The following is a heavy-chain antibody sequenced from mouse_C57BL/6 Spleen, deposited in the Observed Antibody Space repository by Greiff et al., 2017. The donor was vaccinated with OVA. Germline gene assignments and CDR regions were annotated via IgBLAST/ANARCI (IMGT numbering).Heavy chain of an antibody. CDR1: GFTFSDYY. J-gene: IGHJ3*01. CDR2: INYDGSST. Sequence: DVMLVESEGGLVQPGRSMKLSCTASGFTFSDYYMAWVRQVPEKGLEWVANINYDGSSTYYLDSLKSRFIISRDNAKNILYLQMSSLKSEDTATYYCASYDYDALSFAYWGQGTLVTVSA. V-gene: IGHV5-16*01. CDR3: ASYDYDALSFAY. D-gene: IGHD2-4*01.